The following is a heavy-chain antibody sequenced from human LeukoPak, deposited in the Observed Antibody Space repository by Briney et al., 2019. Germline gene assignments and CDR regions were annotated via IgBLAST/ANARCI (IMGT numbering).Heavy chain of an antibody. CDR1: GFTFSTYA. V-gene: IGHV3-23*01. CDR3: AKDRRGYSGYDYFDY. D-gene: IGHD5-12*01. J-gene: IGHJ4*02. Sequence: GGSLRLSCAASGFTFSTYAMSWVRQAPGKGLEWVSAISGSGASTYYAESVKGRFTISRDNSKNTLYLQMTSLSAEDTAVYYCAKDRRGYSGYDYFDYWGQGTLVTVAS. CDR2: ISGSGAST.